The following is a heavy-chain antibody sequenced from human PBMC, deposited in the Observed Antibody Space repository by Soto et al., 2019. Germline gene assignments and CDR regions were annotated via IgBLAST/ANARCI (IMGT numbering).Heavy chain of an antibody. J-gene: IGHJ4*02. CDR1: GYSFTSYW. CDR2: IYPGDSDT. D-gene: IGHD6-19*01. V-gene: IGHV5-51*01. Sequence: GESLKISCKGSGYSFTSYWIGWVRQMPGKGLEWMGIIYPGDSDTRYSPSFQGQVTISADESISTAYLQWSSLEASDTTIYYCARAPYTSAWYLYFDDWGQGTLVTVSS. CDR3: ARAPYTSAWYLYFDD.